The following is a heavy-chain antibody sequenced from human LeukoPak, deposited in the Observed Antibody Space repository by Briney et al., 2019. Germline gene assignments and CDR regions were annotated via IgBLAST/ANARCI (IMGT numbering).Heavy chain of an antibody. D-gene: IGHD3-3*01. CDR3: VRDFRFLDDY. CDR2: IKQDGSEK. V-gene: IGHV3-7*01. J-gene: IGHJ4*02. CDR1: GFTLSTYW. Sequence: PGGSLRLSCAASGFTLSTYWMTWVRQAPGKGLEWVANIKQDGSEKYYVDSVKGRFTISRDNAKNSLNLQMNSLRAEDTAMYYCVRDFRFLDDYWGQGTLVTVSS.